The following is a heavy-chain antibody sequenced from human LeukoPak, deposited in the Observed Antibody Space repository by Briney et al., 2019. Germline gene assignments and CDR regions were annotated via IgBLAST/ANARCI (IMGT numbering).Heavy chain of an antibody. CDR3: ARATSASVTIFGVVIQNYFDY. J-gene: IGHJ4*02. V-gene: IGHV4-59*01. Sequence: PSETLSLTCTVSGGSISSYYWSWIRKPTGKGLEWIGYIYYSGSTNYNPSLKSRVTISVDTSKNEFSLELSSVTAADTAVYHCARATSASVTIFGVVIQNYFDYWGQGTLVAVSS. D-gene: IGHD3-3*01. CDR1: GGSISSYY. CDR2: IYYSGST.